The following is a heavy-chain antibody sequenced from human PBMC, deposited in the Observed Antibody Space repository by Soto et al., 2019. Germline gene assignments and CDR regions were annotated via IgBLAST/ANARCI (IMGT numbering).Heavy chain of an antibody. CDR3: AILRTSSSPFDY. V-gene: IGHV5-51*01. Sequence: PGESLKISCKGSGYSFTNYWIGWVRQMPGKGLEWVGIIYLSDSDTRYSPSSQGQVTMSVDKSITTAYLQWSSLKASGTAMYYCAILRTSSSPFDYWGQGTLVTVSS. CDR2: IYLSDSDT. J-gene: IGHJ4*02. CDR1: GYSFTNYW. D-gene: IGHD2-2*01.